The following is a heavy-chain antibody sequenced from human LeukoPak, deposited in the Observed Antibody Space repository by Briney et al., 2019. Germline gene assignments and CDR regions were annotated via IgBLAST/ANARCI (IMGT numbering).Heavy chain of an antibody. CDR1: GWSFNDYY. CDR2: INARGDT. J-gene: IGHJ5*02. D-gene: IGHD2-2*01. Sequence: SETLSLTCAVYGWSFNDYYWNWIRQPPGTGLEWIGEINARGDTNFNPSLKSRVTISVDTSKSQFSLRLTSMIAADTAVYYCARGQVPAARGYNWFDPWGQGTLVTVSS. V-gene: IGHV4-34*01. CDR3: ARGQVPAARGYNWFDP.